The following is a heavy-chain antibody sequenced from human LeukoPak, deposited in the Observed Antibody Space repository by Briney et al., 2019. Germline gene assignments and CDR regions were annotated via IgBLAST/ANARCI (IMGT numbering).Heavy chain of an antibody. D-gene: IGHD3-10*01. J-gene: IGHJ4*02. Sequence: PGGSLRLSCAASGFTSSSYAMSWVRQAPGKGLEWVSSISSSSSYIYYADSVKGRFTISRDNAKNSLYLQMNSLRAEDTAVYYCARVTMVRGVIRYFDYWGQGTLVTVSS. CDR1: GFTSSSYA. CDR2: ISSSSSYI. CDR3: ARVTMVRGVIRYFDY. V-gene: IGHV3-21*01.